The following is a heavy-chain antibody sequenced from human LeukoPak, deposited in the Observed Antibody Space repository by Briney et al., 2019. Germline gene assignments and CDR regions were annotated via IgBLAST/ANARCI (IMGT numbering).Heavy chain of an antibody. J-gene: IGHJ5*02. CDR1: GGSISSYY. Sequence: RPSETLSLTCTVSGGSISSYYWSWIRQPPGKGLEWIGYIYYSGSTNYNPSLKSRVTISVDTSKNQFSLTVTSVTAADTAVYYCARYDGSAGGNWFDPWGQGTLVTVSS. CDR2: IYYSGST. D-gene: IGHD3-10*01. CDR3: ARYDGSAGGNWFDP. V-gene: IGHV4-59*12.